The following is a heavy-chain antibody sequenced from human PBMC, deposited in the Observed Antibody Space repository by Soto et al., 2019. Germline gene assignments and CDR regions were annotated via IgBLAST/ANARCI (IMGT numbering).Heavy chain of an antibody. V-gene: IGHV3-21*01. CDR3: ARVPASRSSDGGDDY. CDR1: GFTFSSYS. J-gene: IGHJ4*02. D-gene: IGHD3-10*01. Sequence: EVQLVESGGGLVKPGGSLRLSCAASGFTFSSYSMNWVRQAPGKGLEWVSSISSSSSYIYYADSVKGRFTIARDNAKNSLYLQMNSLRAEDTAVYYCARVPASRSSDGGDDYWGQGTLVTVSS. CDR2: ISSSSSYI.